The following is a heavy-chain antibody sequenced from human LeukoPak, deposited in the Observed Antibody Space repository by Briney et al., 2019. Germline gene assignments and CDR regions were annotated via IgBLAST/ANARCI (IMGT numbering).Heavy chain of an antibody. Sequence: RTGGSLRLSCAASGFTFSNAWMNWVRQAPGKGLEWVGRIKSETDGGTTDYAAPVKGRFTISRDDSKNTLYLQMNSLKTEDTAVYYCSTTYYYDSSEGYWGQGTLVTVSS. CDR1: GFTFSNAW. V-gene: IGHV3-15*07. D-gene: IGHD3-22*01. J-gene: IGHJ4*02. CDR3: STTYYYDSSEGY. CDR2: IKSETDGGTT.